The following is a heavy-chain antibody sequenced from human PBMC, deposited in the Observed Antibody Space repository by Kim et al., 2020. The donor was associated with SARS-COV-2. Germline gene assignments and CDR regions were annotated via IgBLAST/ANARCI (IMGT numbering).Heavy chain of an antibody. Sequence: ASVKVSCKASGYTFTSYAMHWVRQAPGQRLEWMGWINAGNGNTKYSQKFQGRVTITRDTSASTAYMELSSLRSEDTAVYYCARAPRAGSSGWYDWGSWFDPCGQGTLVTVSS. J-gene: IGHJ5*02. CDR3: ARAPRAGSSGWYDWGSWFDP. CDR1: GYTFTSYA. CDR2: INAGNGNT. D-gene: IGHD6-19*01. V-gene: IGHV1-3*01.